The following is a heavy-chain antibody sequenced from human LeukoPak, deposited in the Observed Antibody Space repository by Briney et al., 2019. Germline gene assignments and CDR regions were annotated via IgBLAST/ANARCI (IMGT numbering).Heavy chain of an antibody. CDR3: ARQYGPCDF. J-gene: IGHJ4*02. D-gene: IGHD3-10*01. V-gene: IGHV1-2*02. Sequence: GASVKVSCKASGYTFTGYYIHWVRQAPGQGLEWMGWINPNSGGTNYAQKFRGRVAMTRDTSISTAYMELSRLRSDDTAIYYCARQYGPCDFWGQGTLVTVSS. CDR2: INPNSGGT. CDR1: GYTFTGYY.